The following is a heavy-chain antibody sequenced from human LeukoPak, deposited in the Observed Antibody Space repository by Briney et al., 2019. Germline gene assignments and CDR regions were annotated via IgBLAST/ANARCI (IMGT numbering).Heavy chain of an antibody. Sequence: ASVKVSCKASGYTFTIYAMHWVRQAPGQRLEWMGWINAGNGNTKYSQKFQGRVTITRDTSASTAYMELSSLRSEDTAVYYCARVHSSGWYAFDYWGQGTLVTVSS. CDR1: GYTFTIYA. V-gene: IGHV1-3*01. CDR2: INAGNGNT. CDR3: ARVHSSGWYAFDY. J-gene: IGHJ4*02. D-gene: IGHD6-19*01.